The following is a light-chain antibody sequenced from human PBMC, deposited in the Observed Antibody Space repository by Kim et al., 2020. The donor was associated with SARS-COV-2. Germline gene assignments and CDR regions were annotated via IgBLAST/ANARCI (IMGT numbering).Light chain of an antibody. CDR1: QRVGIS. CDR2: DAS. CDR3: QQRSKWPPYT. J-gene: IGKJ2*01. V-gene: IGKV3-11*01. Sequence: SPGDGPRLSCRPVQRVGISLAWYQHKPGPPPKLLIYDASPRASGIPARFSGSGSGAGFTLPISSLEPEDFAVYFCQQRSKWPPYTFGPGTKLDI.